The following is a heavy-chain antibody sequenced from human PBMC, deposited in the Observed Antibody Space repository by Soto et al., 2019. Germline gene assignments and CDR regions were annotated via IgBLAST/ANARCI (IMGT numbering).Heavy chain of an antibody. Sequence: QVQLMQSGAEVKKPGASVKVSCKASGYTFTPYDINWVRQAPGQGLEWMGWRNPNRTNTGYAEKFQGRVTMTRDTSISTAYMELSSLRYDDTAVYYCVRGGFLSHDHVIIAPATLGFDPWGQGTLVTVSS. CDR3: VRGGFLSHDHVIIAPATLGFDP. J-gene: IGHJ5*02. V-gene: IGHV1-8*01. CDR1: GYTFTPYD. CDR2: RNPNRTNT. D-gene: IGHD2-2*01.